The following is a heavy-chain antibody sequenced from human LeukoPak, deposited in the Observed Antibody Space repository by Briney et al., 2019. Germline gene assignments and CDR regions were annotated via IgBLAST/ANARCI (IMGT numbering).Heavy chain of an antibody. J-gene: IGHJ5*02. CDR2: IFTSGGT. Sequence: PSETLSLTCSVSGVSINTYYWTWIRQPAGKGLEWIGRIFTSGGTKYNPSLKSRVTISVDTSKNQFSLKLSSVTAADTAVYYCARGVWYSSSWYAVVNWFDPWGQGTLVTVSS. V-gene: IGHV4-4*07. D-gene: IGHD6-13*01. CDR1: GVSINTYY. CDR3: ARGVWYSSSWYAVVNWFDP.